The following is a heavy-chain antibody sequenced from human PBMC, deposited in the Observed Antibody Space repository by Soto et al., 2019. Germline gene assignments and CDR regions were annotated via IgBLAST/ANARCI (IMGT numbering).Heavy chain of an antibody. J-gene: IGHJ3*01. V-gene: IGHV3-23*01. CDR1: GFTFSDYA. Sequence: EVQLLESGGRLVQPGGSLRLSCAASGFTFSDYAMAWVRQAPGKGLEWVSGINGNGASAYYPDSVTGRFTISRDNSKNTLYLQMNSLRAEDTAIYYCAKALGAHPYDDVLDFWGQGTMVTVSS. D-gene: IGHD1-26*01. CDR2: INGNGASA. CDR3: AKALGAHPYDDVLDF.